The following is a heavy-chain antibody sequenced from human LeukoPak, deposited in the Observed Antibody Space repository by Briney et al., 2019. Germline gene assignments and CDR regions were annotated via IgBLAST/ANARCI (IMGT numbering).Heavy chain of an antibody. CDR2: VSGNGGIT. D-gene: IGHD3-3*01. CDR3: AKDPVYGSGQSHPSDY. J-gene: IGHJ4*02. Sequence: GGSLRLSCAASGLRFSGYYVSWIRQAPGKGLEWVSTVSGNGGITYYADSMKGRFTISRDNSKNTLFLQMNSLRGEDTAVYYCAKDPVYGSGQSHPSDYWGQGTLVTVSS. V-gene: IGHV3-23*01. CDR1: GLRFSGYY.